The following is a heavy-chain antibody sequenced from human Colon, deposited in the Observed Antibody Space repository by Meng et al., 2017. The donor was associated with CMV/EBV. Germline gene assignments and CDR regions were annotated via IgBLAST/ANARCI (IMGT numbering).Heavy chain of an antibody. Sequence: GESLKISCAASGFTFGSSEMSWVRQAPGRGLEWIAFISATGNTIYYADSVRGRFTISRDNAKNSLSLQMNNLTAEDTATYYCVRERPSTLVLPGPFDFWGQGTMVTVSS. CDR3: VRERPSTLVLPGPFDF. CDR1: GFTFGSSE. V-gene: IGHV3-48*03. J-gene: IGHJ3*01. D-gene: IGHD5/OR15-5a*01. CDR2: ISATGNTI.